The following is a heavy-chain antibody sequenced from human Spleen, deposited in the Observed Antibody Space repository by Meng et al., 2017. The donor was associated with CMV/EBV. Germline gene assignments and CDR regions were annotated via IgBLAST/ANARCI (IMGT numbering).Heavy chain of an antibody. D-gene: IGHD2-2*01. J-gene: IGHJ4*02. CDR2: IYYSGST. CDR3: ARLSSTSPRFDY. V-gene: IGHV4-61*01. CDR1: GGYVSSGSYY. Sequence: CTVSGGYVSSGSYYWSWIRQPPGKGLEWIGYIYYSGSTNYNPSLKSRVTISVDTSKNQFSLKLSSVTAADTAVYYCARLSSTSPRFDYWGQGTLVTVSS.